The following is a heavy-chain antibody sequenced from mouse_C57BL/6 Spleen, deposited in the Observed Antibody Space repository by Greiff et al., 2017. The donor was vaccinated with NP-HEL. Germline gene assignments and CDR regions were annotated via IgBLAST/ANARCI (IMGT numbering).Heavy chain of an antibody. V-gene: IGHV5-17*01. CDR1: GFTFSDYG. J-gene: IGHJ1*03. CDR3: AREGVWGYFDV. Sequence: EVKLVESGGGLVKPGGSLKLSCAASGFTFSDYGMHWVRQAPEKGLEWVAYISSGSSTIYYADTVKGRFTISRDNAKNTLFLQMTSLRSEDTAMYYCAREGVWGYFDVWGTGTTVTVSS. CDR2: ISSGSSTI.